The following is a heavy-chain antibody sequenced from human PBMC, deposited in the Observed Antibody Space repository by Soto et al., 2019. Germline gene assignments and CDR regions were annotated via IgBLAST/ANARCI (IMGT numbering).Heavy chain of an antibody. D-gene: IGHD1-26*01. V-gene: IGHV1-18*04. CDR1: GYTFTSYG. CDR2: ISAYNGNT. CDR3: ARARVGATPLHYYGMDV. Sequence: ASVKVSCKASGYTFTSYGISWVRQAPGQGLEWMGWISAYNGNTNYAQKLQGRVTMTTDTSTSTAYMELRSLRSDDTAVYYCARARVGATPLHYYGMDVWGQGTTVTLS. J-gene: IGHJ6*02.